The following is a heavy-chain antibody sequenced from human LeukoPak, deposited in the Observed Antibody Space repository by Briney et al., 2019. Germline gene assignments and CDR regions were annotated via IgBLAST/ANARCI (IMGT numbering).Heavy chain of an antibody. J-gene: IGHJ4*02. V-gene: IGHV3-30*18. CDR1: GFTFSSYD. CDR3: AKDRFGGYYYDSSGYCVDY. Sequence: GGSLRLSCAASGFTFSSYDMHWVRQAPGKGLEWVAVISYDGSNKYYADSVKGRFTISRDNSKNTLYLQMNSLRAEDTAVYYCAKDRFGGYYYDSSGYCVDYWGQGTLVTVSS. D-gene: IGHD3-22*01. CDR2: ISYDGSNK.